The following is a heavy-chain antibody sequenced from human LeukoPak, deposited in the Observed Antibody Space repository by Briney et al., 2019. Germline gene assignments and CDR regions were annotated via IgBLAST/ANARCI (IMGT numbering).Heavy chain of an antibody. D-gene: IGHD3-9*01. CDR2: ISYDGSNK. CDR1: GLTFSNFA. V-gene: IGHV3-30*04. Sequence: GGSLRLSCAASGLTFSNFAVHWVRQAPGKGLEWVAVISYDGSNKYFADSVKGRFTISRDNAKNSLYLQMNSLRAEDTAVYYCARGVRDILSGYYTDYYFYYMDVWGKGTTVTVSS. CDR3: ARGVRDILSGYYTDYYFYYMDV. J-gene: IGHJ6*03.